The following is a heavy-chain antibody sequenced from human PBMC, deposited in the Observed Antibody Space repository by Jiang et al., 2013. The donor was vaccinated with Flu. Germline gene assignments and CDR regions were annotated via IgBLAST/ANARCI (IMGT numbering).Heavy chain of an antibody. D-gene: IGHD5/OR15-5a*01. CDR2: INHSGST. J-gene: IGHJ6*02. Sequence: TLSLTCAVYGGSFSGYYWSWIRQPPGKGLEWIGEINHSGSTNYNPSLKSRVTISVDTSKNQFSLKLSSVTAADTAVYYCARGSTYYYYYGMDVWGQGTTVTVSS. CDR3: ARGSTYYYYYGMDV. CDR1: GGSFSGYY. V-gene: IGHV4-34*01.